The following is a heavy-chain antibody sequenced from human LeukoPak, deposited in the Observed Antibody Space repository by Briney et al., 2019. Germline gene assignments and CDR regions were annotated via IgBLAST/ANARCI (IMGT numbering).Heavy chain of an antibody. CDR1: GNTFTSYG. D-gene: IGHD5-18*01. CDR3: ARAHVGYGNWFVP. CDR2: ISAYNGNT. Sequence: ASVKVSCKASGNTFTSYGISWVRQAPGQGLEWMGWISAYNGNTNYAQKFQGRVTMTRDTSTSTVYMELSSLRSEDTAVYYCARAHVGYGNWFVPWGQGTLVTVSS. J-gene: IGHJ5*02. V-gene: IGHV1-18*01.